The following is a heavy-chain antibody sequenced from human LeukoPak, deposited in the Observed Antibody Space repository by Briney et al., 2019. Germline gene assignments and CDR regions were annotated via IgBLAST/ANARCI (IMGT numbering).Heavy chain of an antibody. D-gene: IGHD6-19*01. V-gene: IGHV3-23*01. CDR1: GFTFSSYA. Sequence: GASLRLSCAASGFTFSSYAMSWVRQAPGKGLEWVSAISGSGGSTYYADSVKGRFTISRDNSKNTLYLQMNSLRAEDTAVYYCAKDRAPFEEQWLPSVDYWGQGSLVTVSS. CDR3: AKDRAPFEEQWLPSVDY. CDR2: ISGSGGST. J-gene: IGHJ4*02.